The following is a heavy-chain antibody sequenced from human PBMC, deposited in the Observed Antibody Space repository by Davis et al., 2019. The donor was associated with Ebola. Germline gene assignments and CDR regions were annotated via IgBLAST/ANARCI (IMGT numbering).Heavy chain of an antibody. Sequence: PSETLSLTCTVSGVSISRHYWSWIRQPPGKRLEWFGSIYYTGSAYYNSSLASRATISVDTSKNQFSLKLTSVTAADTAMDYCSERGSTVWGQGTLVTVSS. CDR2: IYYTGSA. V-gene: IGHV4-59*03. CDR1: GVSISRHY. J-gene: IGHJ4*02. CDR3: SERGSTV. D-gene: IGHD3-10*01.